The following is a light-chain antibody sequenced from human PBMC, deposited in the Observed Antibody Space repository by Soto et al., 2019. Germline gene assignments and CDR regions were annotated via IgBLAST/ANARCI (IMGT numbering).Light chain of an antibody. CDR3: QQTYTTPYT. CDR1: QRITTY. CDR2: TSG. J-gene: IGKJ2*01. V-gene: IGKV1-39*01. Sequence: IQMTQSPSSLSASVGDRVTITCRASQRITTYLNWYQQKPGEAPKLLISTSGTLQRGVPSRFSGSGSRTDCTLTITALRPENFATYFCQQTYTTPYTFGQGTKLALK.